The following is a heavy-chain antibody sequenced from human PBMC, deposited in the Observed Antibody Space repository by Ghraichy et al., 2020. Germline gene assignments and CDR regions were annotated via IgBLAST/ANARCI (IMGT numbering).Heavy chain of an antibody. CDR1: GFTFSSYS. V-gene: IGHV3-21*01. J-gene: IGHJ3*02. CDR3: ARGDSSSAAFDI. Sequence: GGSLRLSCAASGFTFSSYSMNWVRQAPGKGLEWVSSISSSSSYIYYADSVKGRFTISRDNAKNSLYLQMNSLRAEDTAVYYCARGDSSSAAFDIWGQGTMVTVSS. D-gene: IGHD6-13*01. CDR2: ISSSSSYI.